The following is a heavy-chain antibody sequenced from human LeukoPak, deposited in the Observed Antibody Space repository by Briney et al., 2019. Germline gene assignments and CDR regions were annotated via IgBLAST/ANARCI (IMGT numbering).Heavy chain of an antibody. D-gene: IGHD3-3*01. CDR3: AKDGRLESHKYYDFWGGYLTGSYENNWFDP. Sequence: PGGSLRLSCAASGFTFSSYAMSWVRQAPGKGLEGVSSISGSGGGTYYADSVKGRFTISRDNSKNTLYLQMNSLRAEETAVYYCAKDGRLESHKYYDFWGGYLTGSYENNWFDPWGQGTLVTVSS. CDR1: GFTFSSYA. CDR2: ISGSGGGT. V-gene: IGHV3-23*01. J-gene: IGHJ5*02.